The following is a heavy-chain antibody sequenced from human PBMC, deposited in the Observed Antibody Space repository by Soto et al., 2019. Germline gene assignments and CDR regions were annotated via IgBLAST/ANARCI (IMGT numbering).Heavy chain of an antibody. CDR3: ATRITVFGLLIPPFDP. V-gene: IGHV4-34*01. CDR2: INHVGGT. D-gene: IGHD3-3*01. CDR1: GGFLSESY. J-gene: IGHJ5*02. Sequence: SETLSLTCAVYGGFLSESYWTWIRQPPGKGLEWIGEINHVGGTNYNPSLKSRVTMSVDTSQNQFSLRLSSVTAADTAIYYCATRITVFGLLIPPFDPWGQGTQGTVSS.